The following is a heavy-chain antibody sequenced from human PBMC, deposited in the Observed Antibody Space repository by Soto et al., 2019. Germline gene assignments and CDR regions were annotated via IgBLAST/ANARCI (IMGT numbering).Heavy chain of an antibody. CDR1: GYSFTYYW. Sequence: EVRLAQSGGELKKPGESLKISCKGSGYSFTYYWIAWVRQRPGKDLEWMGIIYPNDADTRYHPAFQGQVTISADKSISTAYLQWTSLKTSDTAMYYCARVPSVVTPGNDYFGVDVWGQGTTVIVSS. J-gene: IGHJ6*02. V-gene: IGHV5-51*01. CDR3: ARVPSVVTPGNDYFGVDV. CDR2: IYPNDADT. D-gene: IGHD2-15*01.